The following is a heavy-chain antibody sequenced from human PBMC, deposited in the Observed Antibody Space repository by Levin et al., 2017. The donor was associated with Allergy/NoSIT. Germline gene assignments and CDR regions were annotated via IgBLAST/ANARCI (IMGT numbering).Heavy chain of an antibody. CDR2: VNSDGSDT. CDR1: GLTFVNYW. CDR3: ATGGNQYYDY. Sequence: PGGSLRLSCAASGLTFVNYWMHWVRQVPGKGLVWLCRVNSDGSDTVYADSVKGRLTISRDNAKNTLYLQMSSLRAEDTAVYYCATGGNQYYDYWGQGTTVTVSS. V-gene: IGHV3-74*01. D-gene: IGHD2/OR15-2a*01. J-gene: IGHJ4*03.